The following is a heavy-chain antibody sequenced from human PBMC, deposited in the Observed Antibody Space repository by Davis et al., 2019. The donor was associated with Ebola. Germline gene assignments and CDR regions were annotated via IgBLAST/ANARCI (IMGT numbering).Heavy chain of an antibody. V-gene: IGHV5-51*01. D-gene: IGHD3-22*01. J-gene: IGHJ4*02. CDR2: T. CDR3: ARHLGSGYKPVDY. Sequence: TRYSPSFQGQVTISADKSISTAYLQWSSLKASDTAMYYCARHLGSGYKPVDYWGQGTLVTVSS.